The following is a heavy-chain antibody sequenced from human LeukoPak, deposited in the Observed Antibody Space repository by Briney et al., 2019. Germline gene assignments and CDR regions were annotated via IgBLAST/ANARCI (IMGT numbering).Heavy chain of an antibody. Sequence: PSETLSLTCAVYGGSFSGYYWSWIRQPPGKGLEWIGEINHSGSTNYNPSLKSRVTISVDTSKNQFSLKLSSVTAADTAVYYCARGRVTIFGVLLNLDYWAREPWSPSPQ. V-gene: IGHV4-34*01. CDR3: ARGRVTIFGVLLNLDY. CDR2: INHSGST. D-gene: IGHD3-3*01. CDR1: GGSFSGYY. J-gene: IGHJ4*02.